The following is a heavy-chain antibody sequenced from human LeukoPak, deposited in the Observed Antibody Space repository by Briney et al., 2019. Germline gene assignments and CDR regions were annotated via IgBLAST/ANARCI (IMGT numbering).Heavy chain of an antibody. V-gene: IGHV1-2*02. J-gene: IGHJ4*02. Sequence: GASVKVSCKASGYTFTAYYMHWVRQAPGQGPEWMGWINPNSGVTNYAQKFQGRVITTSDTSISTAYMEFSRLRSDDTAMYYCARDLGVTVRPFSLFYWGQGTLVTVSS. CDR1: GYTFTAYY. CDR3: ARDLGVTVRPFSLFY. CDR2: INPNSGVT. D-gene: IGHD6-6*01.